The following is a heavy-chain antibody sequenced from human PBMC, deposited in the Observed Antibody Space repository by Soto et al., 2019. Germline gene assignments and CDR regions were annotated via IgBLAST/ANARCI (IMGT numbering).Heavy chain of an antibody. V-gene: IGHV1-18*04. CDR3: ARSYYDSSGYLGAHAFDI. CDR2: ISAYNGNT. D-gene: IGHD3-22*01. J-gene: IGHJ3*02. Sequence: ASVKVSCKASGYTFTSYGISWVRQAPGQGLEWMGWISAYNGNTNYAQKLQGRVTMTTDTSTSTAYMELRSLRSDDTAVYYCARSYYDSSGYLGAHAFDIWGQGTMVTGSS. CDR1: GYTFTSYG.